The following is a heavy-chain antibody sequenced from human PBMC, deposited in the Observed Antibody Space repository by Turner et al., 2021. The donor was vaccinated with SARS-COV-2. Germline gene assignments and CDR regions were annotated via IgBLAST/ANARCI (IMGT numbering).Heavy chain of an antibody. D-gene: IGHD5-18*01. CDR2: INPNSGGT. CDR3: AREDRGYSYGDGRFDP. V-gene: IGHV1-2*04. Sequence: HVLLVQSGAELTKPGASLNVSCKASGYTFTVYYMHWVRQAPGQGLEWMGWINPNSGGTNYAQKFQGWVTMTRDTSISTAYMELSRLRSDDTAVYYCAREDRGYSYGDGRFDPWGQGTLVTVSS. CDR1: GYTFTVYY. J-gene: IGHJ5*02.